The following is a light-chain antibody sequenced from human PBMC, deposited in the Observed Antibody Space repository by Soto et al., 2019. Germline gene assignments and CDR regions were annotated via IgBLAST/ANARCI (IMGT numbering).Light chain of an antibody. CDR3: QQYGSSPPWT. CDR1: QSVSSSY. CDR2: GAS. J-gene: IGKJ1*01. Sequence: EIVLTQSPGTLSLSPGERATLSCRASQSVSSSYLAWYQQKPDQAPRLLIYGASTKATCIPDRMSGSGSGTAFTLTISRLEPEDFAVYYCQQYGSSPPWTFGQGTKVEIK. V-gene: IGKV3-20*01.